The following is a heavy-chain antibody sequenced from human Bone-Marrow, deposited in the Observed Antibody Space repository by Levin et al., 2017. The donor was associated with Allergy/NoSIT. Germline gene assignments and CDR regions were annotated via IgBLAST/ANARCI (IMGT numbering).Heavy chain of an antibody. CDR3: ARDFGPQGGPY. D-gene: IGHD1-26*01. CDR1: GFRFTTYA. V-gene: IGHV3-30*04. Sequence: GGSLRLSCAASGFRFTTYAMHWFRQAPGKGLEWVAAITHDGNNKYYADSAKGRFTISRDDSKNTLNLQMNSLRTEDTAVYFCARDFGPQGGPYWGQGTLVTVSS. J-gene: IGHJ4*02. CDR2: ITHDGNNK.